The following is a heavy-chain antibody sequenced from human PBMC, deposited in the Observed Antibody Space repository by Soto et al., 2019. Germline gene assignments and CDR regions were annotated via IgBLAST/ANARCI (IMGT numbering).Heavy chain of an antibody. CDR2: ISWNSGSI. Sequence: EVQLVESGGGLVQSGRSLRLSCAASGFTFDDYAMHWVRQAPGKGLEWVSSISWNSGSIAYADSVKGRFTISRDNXKTXLFLQMSSLRPEDTALYYCAKALDYDSSGYYYFDSWGQGTLVTVSS. J-gene: IGHJ4*02. CDR3: AKALDYDSSGYYYFDS. CDR1: GFTFDDYA. V-gene: IGHV3-9*01. D-gene: IGHD3-22*01.